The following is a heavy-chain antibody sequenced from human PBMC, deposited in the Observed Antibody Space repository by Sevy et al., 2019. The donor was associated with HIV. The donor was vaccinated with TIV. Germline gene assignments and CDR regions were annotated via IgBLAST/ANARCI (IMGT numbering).Heavy chain of an antibody. V-gene: IGHV1-18*01. Sequence: ASVKVSCKASEYTFTNYGISWVRQAPGQGLEWMGWISGRNGDTNYAQKFQGRVTMTTDTSTSTVYMELRSLRSDVTAVYYCTRDSWTKDYYYYIDVWGKGTTVTVSS. D-gene: IGHD5-12*01. CDR3: TRDSWTKDYYYYIDV. J-gene: IGHJ6*03. CDR1: EYTFTNYG. CDR2: ISGRNGDT.